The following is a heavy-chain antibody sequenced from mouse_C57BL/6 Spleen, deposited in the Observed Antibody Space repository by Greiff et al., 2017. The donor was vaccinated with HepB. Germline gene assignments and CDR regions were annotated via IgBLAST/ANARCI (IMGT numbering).Heavy chain of an antibody. Sequence: DVQLQESGPGLVKPSQSLSLTCSVTGYSITSGYYWNWIRQFPGNKLEWMGYISYDGSNNYNPSLKNRISITRYTSKNQFFLKLNSVTTEDTATYYCARGDDYWGQGTTLTVSS. V-gene: IGHV3-6*01. J-gene: IGHJ2*01. CDR3: ARGDDY. CDR2: ISYDGSN. CDR1: GYSITSGYY.